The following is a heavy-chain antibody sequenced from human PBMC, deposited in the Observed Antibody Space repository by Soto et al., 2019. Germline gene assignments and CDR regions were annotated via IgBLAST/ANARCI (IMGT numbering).Heavy chain of an antibody. D-gene: IGHD1-26*01. CDR1: GFTFSTYA. V-gene: IGHV3-23*01. J-gene: IGHJ6*01. CDR3: ANLIWSGALRAHVDVDL. Sequence: PGGSLRLSCAASGFTFSTYAMSWVRQAPGTGLEWVSAMSDSGSRTYYADSVQGRFTISRDNSKNTLFLQMSSLRAEDTAIYYCANLIWSGALRAHVDVDLWGQGTTVPVSS. CDR2: MSDSGSRT.